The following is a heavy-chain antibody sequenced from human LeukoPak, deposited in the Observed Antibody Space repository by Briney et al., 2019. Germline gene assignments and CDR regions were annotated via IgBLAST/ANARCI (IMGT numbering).Heavy chain of an antibody. D-gene: IGHD1-26*01. CDR2: ITGSSSTI. V-gene: IGHV3-48*01. J-gene: IGHJ6*02. CDR3: AKGEQQEWDNYYYYGMDV. CDR1: GFTFSRYS. Sequence: GGSLRLSCAASGFTFSRYSMNWVRQAPGKGLEWVSHITGSSSTIYYADSVKGRFTISRDNAKNSLYLQMNSLRAEDTAVYYCAKGEQQEWDNYYYYGMDVWGQGTTVTVSS.